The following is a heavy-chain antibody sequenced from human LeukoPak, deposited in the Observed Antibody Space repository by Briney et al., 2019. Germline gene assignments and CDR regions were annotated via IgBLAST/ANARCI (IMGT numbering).Heavy chain of an antibody. Sequence: SAKVPCKASGGTFSSYAISWVRQAPGQGLEWMGGIIPIFGTANYAQKFQGRVTITTDESTSTAYMELSSLRSEDTAVYYCARRTMVRGVPSYYMDVWGKGTTVTVSS. V-gene: IGHV1-69*05. CDR2: IIPIFGTA. CDR1: GGTFSSYA. CDR3: ARRTMVRGVPSYYMDV. J-gene: IGHJ6*03. D-gene: IGHD3-10*01.